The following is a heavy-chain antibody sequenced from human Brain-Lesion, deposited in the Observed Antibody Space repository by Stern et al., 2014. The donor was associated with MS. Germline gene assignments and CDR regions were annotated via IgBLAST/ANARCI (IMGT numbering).Heavy chain of an antibody. Sequence: VQLVESGPGLVKPSETLSLTCTVAGGSVSSTSYAWAWIRQPPRKGLEWIGTIYYSGNSYYSPSLKSRLTIFLDSPRNQFSLQLRSVTAADTAVYYCAGEEDIRYCSGGSCTGNWFDPWGQGTLVTVSS. CDR3: AGEEDIRYCSGGSCTGNWFDP. CDR2: IYYSGNS. J-gene: IGHJ5*02. D-gene: IGHD2-15*01. CDR1: GGSVSSTSYA. V-gene: IGHV4-39*01.